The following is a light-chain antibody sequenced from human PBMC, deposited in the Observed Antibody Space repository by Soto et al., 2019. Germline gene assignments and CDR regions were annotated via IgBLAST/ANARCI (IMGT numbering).Light chain of an antibody. CDR3: SSYTSSSTNVV. CDR2: DVS. J-gene: IGLJ2*01. CDR1: SSDVGGYNY. V-gene: IGLV2-14*01. Sequence: QSALTQPASVSGSPGQSITIPCTGTSSDVGGYNYVSWYQQHPGKAPKLMIYDVSNRPSGVSNRFSGSKSGNTASLTISGLQAEDEADYYCSSYTSSSTNVVFGGGTKLTVL.